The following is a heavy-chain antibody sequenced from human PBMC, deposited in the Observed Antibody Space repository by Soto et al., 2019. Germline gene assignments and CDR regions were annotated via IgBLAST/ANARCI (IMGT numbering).Heavy chain of an antibody. V-gene: IGHV1-8*01. D-gene: IGHD6-13*01. CDR1: GYTFTNYD. Sequence: GASVKVSCKASGYTFTNYDINWVRQANGQGLEWMGWMNANSGSAGYAQNFQGRVTLTRDTSSSTAYMELRGLRSEDTAMYYCARGGPAAGFDYWGQGTLVTVSS. CDR2: MNANSGSA. CDR3: ARGGPAAGFDY. J-gene: IGHJ4*02.